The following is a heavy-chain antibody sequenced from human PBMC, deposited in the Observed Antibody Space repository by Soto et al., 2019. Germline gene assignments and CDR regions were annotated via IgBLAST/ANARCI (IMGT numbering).Heavy chain of an antibody. CDR3: ARFTSDFWSGYSYYYYMDV. V-gene: IGHV3-64*01. CDR1: GFTFSSYA. J-gene: IGHJ6*03. CDR2: ISSNGGST. Sequence: GGSLRLSCAASGFTFSSYAMHWVRQAPGKGLEYVSAISSNGGSTYYANSVKGRFTISRDNSKNTLYLQMGSLRAEDMAVYYCARFTSDFWSGYSYYYYMDVWGKGTTVTVSS. D-gene: IGHD3-3*01.